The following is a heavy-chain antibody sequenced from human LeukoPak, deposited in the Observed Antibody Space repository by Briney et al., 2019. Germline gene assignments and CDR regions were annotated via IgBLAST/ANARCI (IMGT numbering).Heavy chain of an antibody. CDR1: GGTFSSYA. Sequence: SVKVSCKASGGTFSSYAISWVRQAPGQGLEWMGGIIPIFGTANYAQKFQGRVTITTCESTSTAYMELSSLRSEDTAVYYCAGSDYYYYYYMDVWGKGTTVTVSS. CDR3: AGSDYYYYYYMDV. CDR2: IIPIFGTA. V-gene: IGHV1-69*05. J-gene: IGHJ6*03.